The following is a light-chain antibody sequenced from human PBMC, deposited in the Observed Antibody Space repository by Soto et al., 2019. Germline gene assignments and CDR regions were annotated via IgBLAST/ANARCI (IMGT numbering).Light chain of an antibody. Sequence: DVVMTQSPLSLPVTLGQPASISCRSSQSLVYSDGNTYLNWFQQRPGHSPRRLIYKVSNRDSVVPDRFSGSGSGTDFTLKISSVEAEDVGVYYCMQGTHPFTFGPGTKVDIK. V-gene: IGKV2-30*01. CDR3: MQGTHPFT. CDR2: KVS. CDR1: QSLVYSDGNTY. J-gene: IGKJ3*01.